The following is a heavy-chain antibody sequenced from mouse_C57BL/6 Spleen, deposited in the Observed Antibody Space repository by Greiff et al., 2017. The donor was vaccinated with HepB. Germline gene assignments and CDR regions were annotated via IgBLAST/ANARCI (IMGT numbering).Heavy chain of an antibody. D-gene: IGHD1-1*01. Sequence: VKLQQPGAELVMPGASVKLSCKASGYTFTSYWMHWVKQRPGQGLEWIGEIDPSDSYTNYNQKFKGKSTLTVDKSSSTAYMQLSSLTSEDSAVYYCARGGYYYGSPYAMDYWGQGTSVTVSS. CDR3: ARGGYYYGSPYAMDY. J-gene: IGHJ4*01. V-gene: IGHV1-69*01. CDR1: GYTFTSYW. CDR2: IDPSDSYT.